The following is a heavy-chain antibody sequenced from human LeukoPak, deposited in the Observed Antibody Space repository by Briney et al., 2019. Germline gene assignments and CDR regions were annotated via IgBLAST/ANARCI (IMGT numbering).Heavy chain of an antibody. J-gene: IGHJ5*02. D-gene: IGHD1-7*01. Sequence: PGRSLRLSCAASGFTFSSYWMHWVRQAPGKGLVWVSRINSDGSSTSYADSVKGRFTISRDNAKNTLYLQMNSLRAEDTAVYYCASEGWNYDGYWFDPWGQGTLVTVSS. V-gene: IGHV3-74*01. CDR3: ASEGWNYDGYWFDP. CDR1: GFTFSSYW. CDR2: INSDGSST.